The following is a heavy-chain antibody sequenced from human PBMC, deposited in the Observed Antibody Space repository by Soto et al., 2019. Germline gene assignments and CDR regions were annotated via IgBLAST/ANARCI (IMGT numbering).Heavy chain of an antibody. CDR1: GFTFSNAW. D-gene: IGHD2-21*02. J-gene: IGHJ6*02. V-gene: IGHV3-15*07. CDR3: TTLQTATTYYYYGMDV. CDR2: IKSKTDGGTT. Sequence: GGSLRLSCAASGFTFSNAWMNWVRQAPGKGLEWVGRIKSKTDGGTTDYAAPVKGRFTISRDDSKNTLYLQMNSLKTEDTAVYYCTTLQTATTYYYYGMDVWGQGTTVTVSS.